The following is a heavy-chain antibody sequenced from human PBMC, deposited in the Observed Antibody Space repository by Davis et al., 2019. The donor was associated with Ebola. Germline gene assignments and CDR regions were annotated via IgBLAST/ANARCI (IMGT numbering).Heavy chain of an antibody. Sequence: ASVKVSCKASGYTFTSYGVSWVRQAPGQGLEWMGWISAYNGNTNYAQKLQGRVTMTTDTSTSTAYMELRSLRSDDTAVYYCARVHYDILTGYSDYWGQGTLVTVSS. CDR2: ISAYNGNT. D-gene: IGHD3-9*01. V-gene: IGHV1-18*01. CDR1: GYTFTSYG. J-gene: IGHJ4*02. CDR3: ARVHYDILTGYSDY.